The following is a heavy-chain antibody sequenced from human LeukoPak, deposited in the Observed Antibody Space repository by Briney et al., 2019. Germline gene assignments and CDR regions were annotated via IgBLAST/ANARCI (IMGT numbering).Heavy chain of an antibody. D-gene: IGHD3-10*01. CDR1: GGSFSGYY. CDR2: INHSGST. J-gene: IGHJ5*02. V-gene: IGHV4-34*01. Sequence: PSETLSLTCAVYGGSFSGYYWSWIRQPPGKGLEWIGEINHSGSTNYNPSLKSRVTISVDTSKNQFSLKLSSVTAADTAVYYCARFQYGSGSYYPPRNFDPWGQGALVTVSS. CDR3: ARFQYGSGSYYPPRNFDP.